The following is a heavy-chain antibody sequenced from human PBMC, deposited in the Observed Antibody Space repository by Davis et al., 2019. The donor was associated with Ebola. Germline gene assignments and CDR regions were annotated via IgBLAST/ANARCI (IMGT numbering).Heavy chain of an antibody. Sequence: GESLKISCSASGFTFSSYTMHWVRQAPGKGLEYVSTISSSGGSTSYADSVKGRFTISRDNSKNTLYLQMSSLRADDTAFYYCVGDHSSLYWGQGTLVTVSS. D-gene: IGHD6-13*01. J-gene: IGHJ4*02. V-gene: IGHV3-64D*06. CDR1: GFTFSSYT. CDR3: VGDHSSLY. CDR2: ISSSGGST.